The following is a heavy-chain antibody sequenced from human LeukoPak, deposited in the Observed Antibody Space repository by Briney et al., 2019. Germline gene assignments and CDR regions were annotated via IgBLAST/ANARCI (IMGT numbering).Heavy chain of an antibody. Sequence: PSETLSLTCAVYGESFSGYYWSWIRQPPGKGLEWIGEINHSGSTNYNPSLKSRVTISVDTSKNQFSLKLSSVTAADTAVYYCARRVATKKGWFDPWGQGTLVTVSS. CDR3: ARRVATKKGWFDP. CDR1: GESFSGYY. V-gene: IGHV4-34*01. D-gene: IGHD5-12*01. CDR2: INHSGST. J-gene: IGHJ5*02.